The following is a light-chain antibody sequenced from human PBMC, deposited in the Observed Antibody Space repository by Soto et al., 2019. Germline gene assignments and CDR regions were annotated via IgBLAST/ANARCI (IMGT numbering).Light chain of an antibody. CDR2: AAS. CDR3: KKYNSAPLT. Sequence: IHMAESPSSLSSSIGDIVTITLRASLPISNYLAWYQQKPGKIPNLLIYAASTLQAGVPSRFSGSGSGTDFTLTISSLQPEDVAAYYCKKYNSAPLTFGGGTKVDI. V-gene: IGKV1-27*01. J-gene: IGKJ4*01. CDR1: LPISNY.